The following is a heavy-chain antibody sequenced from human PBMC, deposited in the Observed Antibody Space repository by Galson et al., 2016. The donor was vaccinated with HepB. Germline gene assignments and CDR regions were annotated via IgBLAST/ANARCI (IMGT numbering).Heavy chain of an antibody. D-gene: IGHD3-3*01. V-gene: IGHV3-48*01. Sequence: SLRLSCAASGFTFSSYNMNWVRQAPGKGLDWISYISATRTTIDYADSVKGRFIISRDNAKNSLYLQMNSLRVEDAAVYYCARDSRATFGEPNWFDPWGQGTLVIVSS. CDR2: ISATRTTI. CDR1: GFTFSSYN. J-gene: IGHJ5*01. CDR3: ARDSRATFGEPNWFDP.